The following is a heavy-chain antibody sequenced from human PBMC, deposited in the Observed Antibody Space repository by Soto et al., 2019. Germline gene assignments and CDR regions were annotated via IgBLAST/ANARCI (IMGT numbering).Heavy chain of an antibody. CDR2: IIPILGIA. J-gene: IGHJ4*02. D-gene: IGHD4-17*01. V-gene: IGHV1-69*02. CDR3: ASRTTVVTNAYFDY. CDR1: GGTFSSYT. Sequence: QVQLVQSGAEVKKPGSSVKVSCKASGGTFSSYTISWVRQAPGQGLEWMGRIIPILGIANYAQKFQGRVTITADKSTSTAYMDLSSLRSEDTAVYYCASRTTVVTNAYFDYWGQGTLVTVSS.